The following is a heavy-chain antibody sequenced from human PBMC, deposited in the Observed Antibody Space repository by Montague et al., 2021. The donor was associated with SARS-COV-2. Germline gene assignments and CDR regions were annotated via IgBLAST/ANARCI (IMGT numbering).Heavy chain of an antibody. CDR2: INSDGSDT. V-gene: IGHV3-74*01. CDR1: GFTFRNYW. J-gene: IGHJ4*02. Sequence: SLRLSCAASGFTFRNYWMHWVRQVPGKGLVWVSRINSDGSDTNYADSVRGRFTMSRDNAKNTLSPEMHSLRVEDTAVYYCARTDGSGDLVYWGQGTLVTVSS. D-gene: IGHD2-21*02. CDR3: ARTDGSGDLVY.